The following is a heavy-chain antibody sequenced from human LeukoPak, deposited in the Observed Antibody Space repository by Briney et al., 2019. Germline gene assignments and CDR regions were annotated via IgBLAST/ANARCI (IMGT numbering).Heavy chain of an antibody. Sequence: GGSLRLSCAASGFTVSSNYVSWVRQAPGKGLEWVSVIYSGGSTYYADSVKGRFTISRDNSKNTLYLQMNSLRAEDTAVYYCARDLGYDSSGYGFDYWGQGTLVTVSS. CDR2: IYSGGST. CDR3: ARDLGYDSSGYGFDY. J-gene: IGHJ4*02. V-gene: IGHV3-53*01. D-gene: IGHD3-22*01. CDR1: GFTVSSNY.